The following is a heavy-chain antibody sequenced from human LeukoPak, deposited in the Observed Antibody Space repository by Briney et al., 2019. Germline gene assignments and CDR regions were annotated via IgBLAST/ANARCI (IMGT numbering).Heavy chain of an antibody. CDR2: IYSGGST. CDR1: GFTVSSNY. CDR3: AREYYYDILTGSHWFDP. Sequence: PGGSLRLSCAASGFTVSSNYMSWVRQAPGKGLEWVSVIYSGGSTYYADSVKGRFTISRDNSKNTLYLQMNSLRAEDTAVYYCAREYYYDILTGSHWFDPWGQGTLVTVSS. J-gene: IGHJ5*02. V-gene: IGHV3-53*01. D-gene: IGHD3-9*01.